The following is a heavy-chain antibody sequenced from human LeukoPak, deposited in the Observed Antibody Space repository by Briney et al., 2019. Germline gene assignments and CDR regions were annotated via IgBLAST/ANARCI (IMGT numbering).Heavy chain of an antibody. Sequence: GGTLRLSCAASVFTFSSYGMHWVRQAPGKGLEWVAVISYDGSNKYYTDSVKGRFTISRDNSKNTLYLQMHSLGAEDTAVYYCARLAVAGTGFYYYYYMDIWGKGTTVTVSS. J-gene: IGHJ6*03. V-gene: IGHV3-30*03. D-gene: IGHD6-19*01. CDR3: ARLAVAGTGFYYYYYMDI. CDR2: ISYDGSNK. CDR1: VFTFSSYG.